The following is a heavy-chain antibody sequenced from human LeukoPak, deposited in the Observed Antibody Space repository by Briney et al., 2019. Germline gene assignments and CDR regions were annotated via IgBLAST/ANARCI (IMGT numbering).Heavy chain of an antibody. V-gene: IGHV3-33*01. Sequence: GRSLRLSCAASGFTFTKYGLHWVRQAPGKGLEWVAVIWYDGSKEYYADSVKGRFTISRDNSKNTLYLHMNSLRAEDTAVYYCARDLSRLPAGPDYWGQGTLVTVSS. CDR3: ARDLSRLPAGPDY. CDR1: GFTFTKYG. D-gene: IGHD6-25*01. J-gene: IGHJ4*02. CDR2: IWYDGSKE.